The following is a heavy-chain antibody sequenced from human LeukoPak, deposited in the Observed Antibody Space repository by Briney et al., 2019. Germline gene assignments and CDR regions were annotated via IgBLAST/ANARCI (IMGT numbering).Heavy chain of an antibody. CDR1: GGSISSGNYY. J-gene: IGHJ4*02. Sequence: PSQTLSLTCTVSGGSISSGNYYWSWIRQPAGKGLEWIGRIYTSGSTNYNPSLKSRVTISVDTSKNQSSLKLSSVTAADTAVYYCARNDYGGNSGFRWGQGTLVTVSS. CDR3: ARNDYGGNSGFR. CDR2: IYTSGST. D-gene: IGHD4-23*01. V-gene: IGHV4-61*02.